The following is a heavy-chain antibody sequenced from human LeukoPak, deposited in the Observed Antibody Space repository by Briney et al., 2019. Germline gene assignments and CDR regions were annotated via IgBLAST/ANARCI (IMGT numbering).Heavy chain of an antibody. V-gene: IGHV3-9*03. CDR1: GFTFDDYA. CDR3: AKGSCTNGVCYLHY. Sequence: HPGGSLRLSCAASGFTFDDYAMHWVRQAPGKGLEWVSGISWNSGSIGYADPVKGRFTISRDNAKNSLYLQMNSLRAEDMALYYCAKGSCTNGVCYLHYWGQGTLVTVSS. J-gene: IGHJ4*02. D-gene: IGHD2-8*01. CDR2: ISWNSGSI.